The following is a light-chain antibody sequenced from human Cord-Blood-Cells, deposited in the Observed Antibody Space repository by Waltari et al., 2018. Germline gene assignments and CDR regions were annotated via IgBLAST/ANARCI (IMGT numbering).Light chain of an antibody. V-gene: IGKV3-20*01. J-gene: IGKJ1*01. Sequence: EIVLTQSPGTLSLSPGERATLSCRASQSVSSSYLAWYQHKPGQAPRLLIYGASSRATGIPDRFSGSWSGTDFTLTISRLEPEDFAVYYCQQYGSSRTFGQGTKVEIK. CDR2: GAS. CDR3: QQYGSSRT. CDR1: QSVSSSY.